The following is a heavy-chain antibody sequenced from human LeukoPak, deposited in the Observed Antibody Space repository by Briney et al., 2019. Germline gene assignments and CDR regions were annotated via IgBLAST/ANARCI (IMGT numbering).Heavy chain of an antibody. V-gene: IGHV3-48*01. D-gene: IGHD4-17*01. Sequence: GGCLRLSCAASEFSFITYWMSWVRQAPGKGLEWVSYISSSGSTIYYADSVKGRFTISRDNSKNTLYLQMNSLRAEDTAVYYCAGYGERFFDYWGQGTLVTVSS. CDR1: EFSFITYW. J-gene: IGHJ4*02. CDR2: ISSSGSTI. CDR3: AGYGERFFDY.